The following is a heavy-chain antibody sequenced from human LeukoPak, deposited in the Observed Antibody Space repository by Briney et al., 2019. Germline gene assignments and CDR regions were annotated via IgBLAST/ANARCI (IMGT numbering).Heavy chain of an antibody. CDR1: GGSFSGYY. Sequence: KPSETLSLTCAVYGGSFSGYYWSWIRQPPGKGLEWIGEINHSGSTNYNPSLKSRVTISVDTSKNQFSLKLSSVTAADTAVYYCARTLGIAVAGTRDYWGQGTLVTVSS. CDR2: INHSGST. J-gene: IGHJ4*02. CDR3: ARTLGIAVAGTRDY. D-gene: IGHD6-19*01. V-gene: IGHV4-34*01.